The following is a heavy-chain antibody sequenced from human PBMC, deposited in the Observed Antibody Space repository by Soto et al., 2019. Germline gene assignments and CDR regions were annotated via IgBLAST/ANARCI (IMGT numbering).Heavy chain of an antibody. CDR3: ARVKMARHQLLPKLGFDP. D-gene: IGHD1-1*01. J-gene: IGHJ5*02. V-gene: IGHV1-18*01. CDR2: ISGYNGDT. Sequence: ASVKVSCKASGYTFTNYAITWVRQAPGQGLEWMGWISGYNGDTNYAQKLQGRVTMTTDTSTSTASMELRSLRSDDTAVYYCARVKMARHQLLPKLGFDPWGQGTLVTVSS. CDR1: GYTFTNYA.